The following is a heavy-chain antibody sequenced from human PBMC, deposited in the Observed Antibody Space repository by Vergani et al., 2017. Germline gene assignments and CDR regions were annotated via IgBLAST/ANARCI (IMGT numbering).Heavy chain of an antibody. CDR2: ISSSSSYT. CDR1: GFTFSDYY. D-gene: IGHD4-17*01. V-gene: IGHV3-11*06. Sequence: QVQLVESGGGLVKPGGSLRLSCAASGFTFSDYYMSWIRQAPGKGLEWVSYISSSSSYTNYADSVKGRFTISRDNAKNSLYLQMNSLRAEDTAVYYCARDQDYGDYVPGGYWGQGTLVTVSS. J-gene: IGHJ4*02. CDR3: ARDQDYGDYVPGGY.